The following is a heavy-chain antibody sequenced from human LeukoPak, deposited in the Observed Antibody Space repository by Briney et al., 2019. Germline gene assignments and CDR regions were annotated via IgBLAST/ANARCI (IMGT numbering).Heavy chain of an antibody. V-gene: IGHV6-1*01. Sequence: SQTLSVTCAISGDSVSSINGAWSWIRQSPSRGLEWLGRTYYRSKWYTDYALSMKGRITINPDTSKNQFSLQLNSVTPDDTAVYYCARDLGNTGWYTFDYWGQGTLVTVSS. CDR2: TYYRSKWYT. CDR1: GDSVSSINGA. J-gene: IGHJ4*02. D-gene: IGHD6-19*01. CDR3: ARDLGNTGWYTFDY.